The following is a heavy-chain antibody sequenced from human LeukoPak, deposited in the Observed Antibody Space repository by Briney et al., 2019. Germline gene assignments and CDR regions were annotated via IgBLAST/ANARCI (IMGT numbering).Heavy chain of an antibody. Sequence: GGSLRLSCAASGFTFSTYAITWARQAPGKGLEWVSGVSSSGAATYYADSVKGRFTISRDNSRSTLYLHMNSLRADDTAVYYCAKPFTQTPYAIGWYTCDSWGQGTLVTVSS. CDR3: AKPFTQTPYAIGWYTCDS. CDR1: GFTFSTYA. D-gene: IGHD6-19*01. J-gene: IGHJ4*02. V-gene: IGHV3-23*01. CDR2: VSSSGAAT.